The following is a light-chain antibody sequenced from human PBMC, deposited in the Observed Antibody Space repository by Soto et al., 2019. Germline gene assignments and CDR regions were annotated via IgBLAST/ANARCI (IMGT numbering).Light chain of an antibody. J-gene: IGKJ2*01. CDR3: QQRSNWPLMFP. CDR1: QRGSTY. Sequence: EILLTPSPVTLSLSPGERATRSCRAIQRGSTYLAWYQQQPRQAHRLLIYDASNRATDIPSRFSGSGSGTDFYLTISSLEREDFAVYYWQQRSNWPLMFPLGQGTNLDI. V-gene: IGKV3-11*01. CDR2: DAS.